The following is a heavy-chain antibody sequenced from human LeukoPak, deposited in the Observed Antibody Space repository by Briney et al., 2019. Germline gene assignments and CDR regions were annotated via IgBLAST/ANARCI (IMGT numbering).Heavy chain of an antibody. CDR1: GGSISSYY. CDR2: IYYSGST. V-gene: IGHV4-59*01. CDR3: ARHYCSGDKCYYFDY. Sequence: SETLSLTCTVSGGSISSYYWSWIRQPPGKGLEWIGYIYYSGSTNYNPSLKSRVTISVDTSKNQFSLKLSSVTAADTAVYYCARHYCSGDKCYYFDYWGQGTLVTVSS. D-gene: IGHD2-15*01. J-gene: IGHJ4*02.